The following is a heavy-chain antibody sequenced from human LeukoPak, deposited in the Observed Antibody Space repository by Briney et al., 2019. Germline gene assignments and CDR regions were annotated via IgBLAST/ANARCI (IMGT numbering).Heavy chain of an antibody. CDR2: INPNSGGT. V-gene: IGHV1-2*02. Sequence: ASVKVSCKASGYTFTGYYMHWVRQAPGRGLEWMGWINPNSGGTNYAQKFQGRVTMTRDTSISTAYMELSRLRSDDTAVYYCARVKGIAVAGTLYYWGQGTLVTVSS. D-gene: IGHD6-19*01. J-gene: IGHJ4*02. CDR1: GYTFTGYY. CDR3: ARVKGIAVAGTLYY.